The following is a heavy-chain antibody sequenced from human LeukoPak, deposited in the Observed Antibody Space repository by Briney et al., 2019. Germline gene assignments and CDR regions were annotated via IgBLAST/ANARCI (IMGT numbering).Heavy chain of an antibody. CDR1: GYTFTSYY. J-gene: IGHJ6*02. CDR2: ISPSGGST. V-gene: IGHV1-46*01. CDR3: ARDYSPLVHYYYGMDV. Sequence: GASVKVSCKASGYTFTSYYMHWVRQAPGQGLEWMGIISPSGGSTSYAQKFQGRVTMTRDTSTSTVYMELSSLRSEDTAVYYCARDYSPLVHYYYGMDVWGQGTTVTVSS. D-gene: IGHD6-6*01.